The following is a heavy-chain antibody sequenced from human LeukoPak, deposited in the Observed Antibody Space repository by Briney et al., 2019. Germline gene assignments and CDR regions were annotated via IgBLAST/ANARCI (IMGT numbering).Heavy chain of an antibody. CDR1: GYTFTGYY. Sequence: ASVKVSFKASGYTFTGYYIHWVRHAPGQRLEWMGWLNPNSGVTTYAQKFQGRVTMTRETSISAAYMALSRLKSDDTAVYYCARAPKDHCSGGRCSSPWDWFDPWGQGTLVTVSS. D-gene: IGHD2-15*01. J-gene: IGHJ5*02. CDR3: ARAPKDHCSGGRCSSPWDWFDP. V-gene: IGHV1-2*02. CDR2: LNPNSGVT.